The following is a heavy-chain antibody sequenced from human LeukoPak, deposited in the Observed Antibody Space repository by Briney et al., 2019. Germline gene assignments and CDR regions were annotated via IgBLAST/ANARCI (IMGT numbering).Heavy chain of an antibody. CDR1: GFTFNRCW. D-gene: IGHD5-12*01. CDR3: TTGGNVIVANTRTFDI. Sequence: GGSLGLSCVVSGFTFNRCWMNWVRQAPGKGLEWVGRIKSTVDGGTTDYAAPVKGRFTVSRDDSKNTVYLEMKSLKTEDTAVYYCTTGGNVIVANTRTFDIWGQGTMVTVSS. V-gene: IGHV3-15*07. CDR2: IKSTVDGGTT. J-gene: IGHJ3*02.